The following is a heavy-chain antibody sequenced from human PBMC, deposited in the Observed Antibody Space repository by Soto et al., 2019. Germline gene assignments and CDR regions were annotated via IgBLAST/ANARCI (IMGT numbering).Heavy chain of an antibody. CDR2: INWNSGSI. Sequence: PGGSQRLSGAAGGLSFDEYAICWVRHAPEKGLEWVSGINWNSGSIGYADSVKGRFTISRDNAKASLYLQMNSLRVEDTALYYCAKDRGSGSYAANYYYYGMDVWGQGPTVTVSS. J-gene: IGHJ6*02. D-gene: IGHD3-10*01. V-gene: IGHV3-9*01. CDR3: AKDRGSGSYAANYYYYGMDV. CDR1: GLSFDEYA.